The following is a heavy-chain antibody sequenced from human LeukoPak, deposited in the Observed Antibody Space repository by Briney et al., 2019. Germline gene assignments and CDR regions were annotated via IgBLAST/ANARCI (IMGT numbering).Heavy chain of an antibody. D-gene: IGHD1-1*01. V-gene: IGHV1-3*01. CDR3: ARDITTGTTRFDP. CDR2: IHGGTGNT. Sequence: ASVKVSCKASGYTFISYAIHWVRQAPGQRLEWMGWIHGGTGNTKYSQKFQGRVTITRDTSASTVYMELSRLRPEDTAVYYCARDITTGTTRFDPWGQRTLVTVSS. CDR1: GYTFISYA. J-gene: IGHJ5*02.